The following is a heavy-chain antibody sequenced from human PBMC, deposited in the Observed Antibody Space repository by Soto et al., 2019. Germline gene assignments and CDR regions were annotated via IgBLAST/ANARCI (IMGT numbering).Heavy chain of an antibody. V-gene: IGHV3-23*01. D-gene: IGHD3-22*01. CDR3: AKEYYYDSSFDY. CDR1: GFTLWNYA. Sequence: GGSLRLSCAASGFTLWNYAMSWVRQAPGKGLEWVSAIGGRGSSTYYIDSVKGRFTISRDNSRSTLYLQMNSLRAEDTAVYFCAKEYYYDSSFDYWGQGVLVTVSS. CDR2: IGGRGSST. J-gene: IGHJ4*02.